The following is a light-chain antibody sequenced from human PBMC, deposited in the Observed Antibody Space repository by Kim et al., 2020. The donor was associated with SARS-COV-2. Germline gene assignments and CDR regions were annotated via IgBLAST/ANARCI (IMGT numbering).Light chain of an antibody. CDR3: GTWESSLSAWV. CDR2: DNK. V-gene: IGLV1-51*01. CDR1: SANGINNY. J-gene: IGLJ3*02. Sequence: GQKDTIACSGISANGINNYVSCYQHLPATAPTLLIYDNKDRRPGVPDRFSGSKSGTSATLGITGLQTGDEADYYCGTWESSLSAWVFGGGTQLTVL.